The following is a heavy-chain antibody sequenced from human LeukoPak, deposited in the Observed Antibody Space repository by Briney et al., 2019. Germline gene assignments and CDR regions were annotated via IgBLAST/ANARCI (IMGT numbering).Heavy chain of an antibody. Sequence: GGSLRLSCAASGFTFSSYGMSWVRQAPGKGLEWVSAISGSGGSTYYADSVKGRFTISRDNSKNTRYLQMNSLRAEDTAVYYCAKLRLRSGTYFDYWGQGTLVTVSS. CDR1: GFTFSSYG. J-gene: IGHJ4*02. CDR3: AKLRLRSGTYFDY. V-gene: IGHV3-23*01. CDR2: ISGSGGST. D-gene: IGHD5-12*01.